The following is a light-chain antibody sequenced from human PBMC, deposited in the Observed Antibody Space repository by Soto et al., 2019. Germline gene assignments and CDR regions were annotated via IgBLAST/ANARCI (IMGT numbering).Light chain of an antibody. CDR3: QQYNSYSPT. CDR1: QSISSW. V-gene: IGKV1-5*01. J-gene: IGKJ1*01. Sequence: DIQMTQSPSTLSASVGDRVTITCRASQSISSWLAWYEQKPGKAPKLLIFDASSFESGVPSRFSGSGSGTEFTLTISSLQPDDFATNYCQQYNSYSPTFGQGTKVEIK. CDR2: DAS.